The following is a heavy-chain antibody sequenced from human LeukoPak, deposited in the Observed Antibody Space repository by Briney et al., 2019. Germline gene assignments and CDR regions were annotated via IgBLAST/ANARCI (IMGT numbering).Heavy chain of an antibody. CDR1: GGSISSGSYY. CDR2: IYYSGST. Sequence: SETLSLTCTVSGGSISSGSYYWGWIRQPPGKGLEWIGSIYYSGSTYYNPSLKSRVSISVDTSKNQFSLKVSSVTAADTAVYCCAIETAKYTSSLDWFDPWGQGTLVTVSS. V-gene: IGHV4-39*02. CDR3: AIETAKYTSSLDWFDP. J-gene: IGHJ5*02. D-gene: IGHD6-13*01.